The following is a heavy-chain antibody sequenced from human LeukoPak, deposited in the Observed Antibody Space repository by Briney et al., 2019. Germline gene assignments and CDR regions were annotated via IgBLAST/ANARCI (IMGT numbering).Heavy chain of an antibody. CDR3: AKDRRDGYNPNPDFDY. Sequence: GGSLRLSCAASGFTFSSYAMSWVRQAPGKGLEWVSAICGSGGSTYYADSVKGRCTISRDNSKNTLYLQMNSLRAEDTAVYYCAKDRRDGYNPNPDFDYWGQGTLVTVSS. CDR2: ICGSGGST. J-gene: IGHJ4*02. CDR1: GFTFSSYA. V-gene: IGHV3-23*01. D-gene: IGHD5-24*01.